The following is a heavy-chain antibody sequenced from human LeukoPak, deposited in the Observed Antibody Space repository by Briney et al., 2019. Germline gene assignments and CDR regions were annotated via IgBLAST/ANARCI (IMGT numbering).Heavy chain of an antibody. V-gene: IGHV1-2*02. CDR3: ARLGGGSSWSNFDF. CDR2: ISPNSGAT. CDR1: GYTFTSYG. D-gene: IGHD6-13*01. Sequence: APVKVSCKASGYTFTSYGISWVRQAPGQGLEWMGWISPNSGATNYAQKFQARVTMTGDTSISTAYMELSSLRSDDTAVYYCARLGGGSSWSNFDFWGQGTLVTVSS. J-gene: IGHJ4*02.